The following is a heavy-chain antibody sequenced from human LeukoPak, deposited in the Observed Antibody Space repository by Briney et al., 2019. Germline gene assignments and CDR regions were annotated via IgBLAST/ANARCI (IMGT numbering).Heavy chain of an antibody. D-gene: IGHD2-21*02. Sequence: PAGSLRLSCAASGFTFSNYAMTWVRQAPASGLEWVSVIGHYGADIHYADSVEGRFTISRDNSANTLYLQMNSLRAEDTAVYYCAKYCGGDCFRNFDSWGQGTLVTVSS. CDR2: IGHYGADI. J-gene: IGHJ4*02. CDR3: AKYCGGDCFRNFDS. CDR1: GFTFSNYA. V-gene: IGHV3-23*01.